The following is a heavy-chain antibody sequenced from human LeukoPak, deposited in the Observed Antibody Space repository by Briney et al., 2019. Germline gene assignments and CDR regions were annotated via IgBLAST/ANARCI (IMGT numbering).Heavy chain of an antibody. CDR3: AKDRAEDYYDSSGWWAFDI. CDR1: GFTFSSYA. Sequence: GGSLRLSCAASGFTFSSYAMSWVRQAPGKGLEWVSAISGSGGSTYYADSVKGRFTISRDNSKNTLYLQMNSLRAEDTAVYYCAKDRAEDYYDSSGWWAFDIWGQGTMVTVSS. CDR2: ISGSGGST. J-gene: IGHJ3*02. D-gene: IGHD3-22*01. V-gene: IGHV3-23*01.